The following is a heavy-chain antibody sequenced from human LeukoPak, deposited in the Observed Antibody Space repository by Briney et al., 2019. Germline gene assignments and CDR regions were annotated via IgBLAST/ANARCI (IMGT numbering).Heavy chain of an antibody. D-gene: IGHD6-19*01. CDR1: GFTFSSYS. CDR2: ISSSSSYI. V-gene: IGHV3-21*01. CDR3: AREVKRSGRPFDY. Sequence: PGGSLRLSCAASGFTFSSYSMNWVRQAPGKGLEWVSSISSSSSYIYYADSVKGRFTISRDNAKNSLYLQMNSLRAEDTAVYYCAREVKRSGRPFDYWGQGTLVTVSS. J-gene: IGHJ4*02.